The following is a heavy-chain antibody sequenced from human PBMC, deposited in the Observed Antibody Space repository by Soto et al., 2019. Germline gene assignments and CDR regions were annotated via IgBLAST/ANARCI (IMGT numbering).Heavy chain of an antibody. D-gene: IGHD3-22*01. CDR1: GGSISSYY. CDR3: ARGHKRGDSSGYGSLAFYYYYGMDV. J-gene: IGHJ6*02. V-gene: IGHV4-59*01. CDR2: IYYSGST. Sequence: LSLTCTVSGGSISSYYWSWVRQPPGKGLERIGYIYYSGSTNYNPSLKSRVTISVDTSKNQFSLKLSSVTAADTAVYYCARGHKRGDSSGYGSLAFYYYYGMDVWGQGTTVTVSS.